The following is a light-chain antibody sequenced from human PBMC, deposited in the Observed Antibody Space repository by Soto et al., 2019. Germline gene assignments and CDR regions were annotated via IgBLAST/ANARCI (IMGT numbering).Light chain of an antibody. V-gene: IGLV2-14*01. Sequence: QSVLTQPASVSASPGQSIFISCTGTSEDIGAYDYVSWYQRHPGKAPKLILYAVNDRPSGVSSRFSGSKSGNTASLTISGVQPDDEADYYCSSYRSSDTLEVFGTGTKVTVL. CDR3: SSYRSSDTLEV. CDR2: AVN. J-gene: IGLJ1*01. CDR1: SEDIGAYDY.